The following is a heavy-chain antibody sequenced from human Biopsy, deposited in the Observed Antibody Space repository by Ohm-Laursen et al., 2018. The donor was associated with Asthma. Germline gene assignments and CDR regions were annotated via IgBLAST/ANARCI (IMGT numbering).Heavy chain of an antibody. CDR2: IYSGGTS. J-gene: IGHJ4*02. Sequence: SLRLSCSASGFTVSRDHMFWVRQAPGEGLEWVSVIYSGGTSHTADSVRGRFTISRDFSKNTLHLQMHSLRVEDTAVYYCAGGDSSGWSHYYFDYWGQGTLVTVSS. D-gene: IGHD6-19*01. CDR1: GFTVSRDH. V-gene: IGHV3-53*01. CDR3: AGGDSSGWSHYYFDY.